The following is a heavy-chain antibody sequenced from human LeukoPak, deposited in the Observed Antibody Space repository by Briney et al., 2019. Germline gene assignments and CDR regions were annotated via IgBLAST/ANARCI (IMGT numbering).Heavy chain of an antibody. Sequence: PGGSLRLSCAASGFTFSSYAMNWVRQAPGKGLEWVAVISYDGSNKYYADSVKGRFTISRDNSKNTLYLQMNSLRVEDTAVFYCARDQYDTWSRRGNFDSWGQGTLVIVSS. J-gene: IGHJ4*02. CDR2: ISYDGSNK. CDR1: GFTFSSYA. CDR3: ARDQYDTWSRRGNFDS. D-gene: IGHD3-3*01. V-gene: IGHV3-30-3*01.